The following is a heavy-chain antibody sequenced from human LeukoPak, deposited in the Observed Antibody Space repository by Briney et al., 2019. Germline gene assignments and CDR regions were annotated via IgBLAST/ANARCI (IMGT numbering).Heavy chain of an antibody. Sequence: GGSLRLSCAASGFTFSSYSMNWVRQAPGKGLEWVSSISSSSSYIYYADSVKGLFTISRDNSKKMLYLQVNSMRAEDTAVYYCAKDPRRYSRTGGYFDYWGQGTLVTVSS. J-gene: IGHJ4*02. D-gene: IGHD6-13*01. CDR1: GFTFSSYS. CDR2: ISSSSSYI. V-gene: IGHV3-21*01. CDR3: AKDPRRYSRTGGYFDY.